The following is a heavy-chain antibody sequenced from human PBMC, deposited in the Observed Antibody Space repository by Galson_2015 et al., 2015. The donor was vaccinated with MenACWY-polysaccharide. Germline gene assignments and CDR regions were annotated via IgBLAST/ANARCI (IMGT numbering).Heavy chain of an antibody. CDR1: GYTFTSYD. CDR2: MNPNSGNT. D-gene: IGHD3-22*01. CDR3: ARGGKYYYDSSGYLNWFDS. Sequence: SVKVSCKASGYTFTSYDINWVRQTTGQGLEWMGWMNPNSGNTGYAQKFQGRVTMTRNTSISIAYMELNSLRSEDTAVYYFARGGKYYYDSSGYLNWFDSWGQGTLVTVSS. J-gene: IGHJ5*01. V-gene: IGHV1-8*01.